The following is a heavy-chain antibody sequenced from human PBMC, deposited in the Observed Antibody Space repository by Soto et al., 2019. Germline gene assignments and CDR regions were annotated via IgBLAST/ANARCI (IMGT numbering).Heavy chain of an antibody. Sequence: QVQLVQSGAEVKKPGASVKVSCKASGYTFTSYDINWVRQATGQGLEWMGWMNPNSGNTGYAQKFQGRVTMTRNTSISTAYMELSSLRSEDTAVYYCARVPPSHGGNPFDIWGQGTMVTVSS. CDR1: GYTFTSYD. V-gene: IGHV1-8*01. D-gene: IGHD2-15*01. J-gene: IGHJ3*02. CDR2: MNPNSGNT. CDR3: ARVPPSHGGNPFDI.